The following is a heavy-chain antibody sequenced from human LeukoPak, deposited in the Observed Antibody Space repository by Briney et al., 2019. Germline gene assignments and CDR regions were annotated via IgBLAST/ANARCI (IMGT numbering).Heavy chain of an antibody. CDR3: ASAIADSGDAFDI. CDR2: IIPILGIA. CDR1: GGTFSSYA. D-gene: IGHD6-13*01. V-gene: IGHV1-69*04. J-gene: IGHJ3*02. Sequence: ASVKVSCKASGGTFSSYAISWVRQAPGQGLEWMGRIIPILGIANYAQKLQGRVTITADKSTSTAYMELSSLRSEDTAVYYCASAIADSGDAFDIWGQGTMVTVSS.